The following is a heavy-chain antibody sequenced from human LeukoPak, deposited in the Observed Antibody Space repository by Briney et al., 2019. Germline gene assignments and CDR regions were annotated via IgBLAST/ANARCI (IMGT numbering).Heavy chain of an antibody. CDR1: GYTFTSYG. Sequence: GASVKVSCKASGYTFTSYGISWVRQAPGQGLEWMGWISAYNGNTNYAQKLQGRVTMTTDTSTSTAYMELRSLRSDDTAVYYCARGRDYCSGGSCLGYFDYWGQGTLVTVSS. D-gene: IGHD2-15*01. CDR2: ISAYNGNT. J-gene: IGHJ4*02. CDR3: ARGRDYCSGGSCLGYFDY. V-gene: IGHV1-18*01.